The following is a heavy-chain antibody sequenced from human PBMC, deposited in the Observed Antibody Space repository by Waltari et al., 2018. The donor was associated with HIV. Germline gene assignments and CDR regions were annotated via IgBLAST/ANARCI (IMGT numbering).Heavy chain of an antibody. CDR2: LYGDGTT. CDR3: ARGIRYYAP. Sequence: EVQLVQSGGGVVSPEESVRLSCAVSGTLVSDNYMSWIRQAQGKGLEWVAVLYGDGTTYDADSVKGRFVVSRDKAKNMFFLQMDYPRGADSATYFCARGIRYYAPWGQGVLVSVS. V-gene: IGHV3-53*02. D-gene: IGHD3-3*01. J-gene: IGHJ5*02. CDR1: GTLVSDNY.